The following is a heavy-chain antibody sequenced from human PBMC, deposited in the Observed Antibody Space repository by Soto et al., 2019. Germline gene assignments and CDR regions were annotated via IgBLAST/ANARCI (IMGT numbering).Heavy chain of an antibody. CDR1: GFSLNTRGVG. CDR3: AHIMITYGGVIGLDAFDN. D-gene: IGHD3-16*02. Sequence: SGPTLVNPTQTLTLTCTFSGFSLNTRGVGVGWIRQPPGKALEWLAVIYWDDDRRYSPSLNSRLTITKDTSRNRVVLTMTNMDPVDTATYYCAHIMITYGGVIGLDAFDNWGQRTMVTVSS. CDR2: IYWDDDR. V-gene: IGHV2-5*02. J-gene: IGHJ3*02.